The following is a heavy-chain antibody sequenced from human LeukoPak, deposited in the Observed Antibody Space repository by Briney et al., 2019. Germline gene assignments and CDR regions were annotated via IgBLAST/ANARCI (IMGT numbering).Heavy chain of an antibody. J-gene: IGHJ4*02. Sequence: GGSLRLSCAASGFTFSSYGMHWVRQAPGKGLEWVAFIRYDGSNKYYADSVKGRFTISRDNSKNTLYLQMNSLRAEDTAVYYCAKLLDIVVVPAAIPKDYWGQGTLVTVSS. V-gene: IGHV3-30*02. CDR3: AKLLDIVVVPAAIPKDY. D-gene: IGHD2-2*02. CDR2: IRYDGSNK. CDR1: GFTFSSYG.